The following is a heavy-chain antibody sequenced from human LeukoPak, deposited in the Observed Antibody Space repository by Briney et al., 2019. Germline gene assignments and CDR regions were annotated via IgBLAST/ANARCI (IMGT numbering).Heavy chain of an antibody. CDR2: MSSSLSTI. CDR1: GFTFGSYS. Sequence: GGSLRLSCAASGFTFGSYSMTWVRQAPGKGLEWISYMSSSLSTIYYADSVKGRFTISRDNAKNTLYLQMNSLRAGDTAVYYCARVDWELLDGDFDYWGQGTLVTVSS. D-gene: IGHD1-26*01. CDR3: ARVDWELLDGDFDY. V-gene: IGHV3-48*04. J-gene: IGHJ4*02.